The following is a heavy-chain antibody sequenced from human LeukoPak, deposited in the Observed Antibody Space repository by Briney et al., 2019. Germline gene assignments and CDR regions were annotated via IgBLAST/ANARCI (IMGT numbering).Heavy chain of an antibody. J-gene: IGHJ4*02. CDR2: IYSGGST. D-gene: IGHD3-22*01. CDR3: ARVANYYDSSGYNDY. CDR1: GFTVSSNY. Sequence: GGSLRLSCAASGFTVSSNYMSWVRQAPGKGPEWVSVIYSGGSTYYADSVKGRFTISRDNSKNTLYLQMNSLRAEDTAVYYCARVANYYDSSGYNDYWGQGTLVTVSS. V-gene: IGHV3-66*01.